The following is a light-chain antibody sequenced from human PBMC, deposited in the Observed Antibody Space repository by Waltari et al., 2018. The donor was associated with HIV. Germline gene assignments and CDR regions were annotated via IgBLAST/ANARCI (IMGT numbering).Light chain of an antibody. V-gene: IGLV3-1*01. Sequence: SYVVSQPPSVSVSPGQTATISCSGDHLGDRYVCRYQQKSGQSPLQIIYQDVKRRSGIPERFSASNSWNTATLTISGTQGVDEADYFCQVCDGRIMIFGGGTKLTVL. J-gene: IGLJ2*01. CDR2: QDV. CDR1: HLGDRY. CDR3: QVCDGRIMI.